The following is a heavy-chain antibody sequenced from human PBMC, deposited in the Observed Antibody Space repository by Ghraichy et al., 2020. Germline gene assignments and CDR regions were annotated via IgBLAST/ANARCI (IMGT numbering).Heavy chain of an antibody. CDR3: AREEWELPDY. CDR1: GGSISSGSYY. CDR2: IYTSGST. J-gene: IGHJ4*02. D-gene: IGHD1-26*01. V-gene: IGHV4-61*02. Sequence: SETLSLTCTVSGGSISSGSYYWSWIRQPAGKGLEWIGRIYTSGSTNYNPSLKSRVTISVDTSKNQFSLKLSSVTAADTAVYYCAREEWELPDYWGQGTLVTVSS.